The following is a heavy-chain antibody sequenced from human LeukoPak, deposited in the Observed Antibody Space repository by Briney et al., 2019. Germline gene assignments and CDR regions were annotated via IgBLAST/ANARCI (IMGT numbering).Heavy chain of an antibody. D-gene: IGHD5-24*01. V-gene: IGHV3-53*01. J-gene: IGHJ4*02. CDR1: GFTFSSAW. CDR3: ARTFVSGDGYKVGYFDY. Sequence: GGSLRLSCAASGFTFSSAWMSWVRQAPGKGLEWVSLIYPSGNIYYADSVKGRFTISRDNSKNTLFLQMNSLRAEDTAIYYCARTFVSGDGYKVGYFDYWGQGTLVTVSS. CDR2: IYPSGNI.